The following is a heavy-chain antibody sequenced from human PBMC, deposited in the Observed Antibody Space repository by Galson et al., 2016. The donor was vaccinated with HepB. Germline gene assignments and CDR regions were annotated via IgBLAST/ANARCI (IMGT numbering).Heavy chain of an antibody. CDR1: GFTFGDYA. V-gene: IGHV3-49*04. D-gene: IGHD3-10*01. CDR2: IRSKAYGGTT. J-gene: IGHJ2*01. CDR3: TSHWFGELFKLRGVNWYFDL. Sequence: SLRLSCAASGFTFGDYALSWVRQAPGRGLEWVNFIRSKAYGGTTEYAASVEGRFTISRDDSKSIAYLQMNSLKTEDSAVYYCTSHWFGELFKLRGVNWYFDLWGRGTLVTVSS.